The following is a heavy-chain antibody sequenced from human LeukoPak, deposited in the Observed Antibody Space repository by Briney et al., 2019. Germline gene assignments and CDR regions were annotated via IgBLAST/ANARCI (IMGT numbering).Heavy chain of an antibody. CDR1: GFAFSSYA. V-gene: IGHV3-23*01. CDR3: AKGVVVVAAFNWFDP. J-gene: IGHJ5*02. D-gene: IGHD2-15*01. CDR2: ISGSGGST. Sequence: PGGSLRLSCAASGFAFSSYAMSWVRQAPGKGLEWVSAISGSGGSTYYADSVKGRFTISRDNSKNTLYLQMNSLRAEDTAVYYCAKGVVVVAAFNWFDPWGQGTLVTVSS.